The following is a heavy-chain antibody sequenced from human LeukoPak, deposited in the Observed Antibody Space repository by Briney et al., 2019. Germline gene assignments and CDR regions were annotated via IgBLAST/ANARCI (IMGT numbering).Heavy chain of an antibody. Sequence: SETLSLTCAVSGYSISNGYYWVWIRQPPGRGLEWIGYVFDSGSTNYNPSLKSRVTISVDTSTKQFSLRLSSVTAADTAVYYCARLYQQSKWKYYYYYMDVWGKGTAVTVSS. CDR3: ARLYQQSKWKYYYYYMDV. CDR2: VFDSGST. V-gene: IGHV4-38-2*01. D-gene: IGHD1-1*01. J-gene: IGHJ6*03. CDR1: GYSISNGYY.